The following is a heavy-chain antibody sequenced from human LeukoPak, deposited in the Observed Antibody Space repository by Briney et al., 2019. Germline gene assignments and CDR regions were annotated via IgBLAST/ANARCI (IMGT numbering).Heavy chain of an antibody. V-gene: IGHV3-21*01. D-gene: IGHD3-22*01. J-gene: IGHJ4*02. CDR2: ISSSSSYI. CDR1: GFTFSSYE. Sequence: GGSLRLSCAASGFTFSSYEMNWVRQAPGKGLEWVSSISSSSSYIYYADSVKGRFTISRDNAKNSLYLQMNSLRAEDTAVYYCAREPRGSGYYSSDYWGQGTLVTVSS. CDR3: AREPRGSGYYSSDY.